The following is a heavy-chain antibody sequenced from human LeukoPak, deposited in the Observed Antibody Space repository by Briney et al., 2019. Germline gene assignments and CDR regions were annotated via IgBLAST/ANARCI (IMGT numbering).Heavy chain of an antibody. CDR1: GFTVSSNY. CDR3: ARDSRYSSSGYFDY. V-gene: IGHV3-53*04. J-gene: IGHJ4*02. D-gene: IGHD6-13*01. CDR2: IYSGGST. Sequence: GGSLRLSCAASGFTVSSNYMSRVRQAPVRGQDWVSVIYSGGSTYYADSVKGRFTISRHNSKNTLYLQMNSLRAEDTAVYYCARDSRYSSSGYFDYWGQGTLVTVSS.